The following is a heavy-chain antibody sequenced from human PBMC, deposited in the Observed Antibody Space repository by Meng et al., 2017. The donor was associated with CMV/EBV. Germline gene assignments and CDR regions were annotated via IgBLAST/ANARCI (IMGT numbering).Heavy chain of an antibody. J-gene: IGHJ6*02. CDR2: IITILGIA. CDR1: GGTFSSYA. V-gene: IGHV1-69*10. D-gene: IGHD3-3*01. CDR3: ARGRDDFWSGYSGDYHGMDV. Sequence: SVKVSCKASGGTFSSYAISWVRQAPGQGLEWMGGIITILGIANYAQKFQGRVTITADKSTSTAYTELSSLRSEDTAVYYCARGRDDFWSGYSGDYHGMDVWGQGTTVTVSS.